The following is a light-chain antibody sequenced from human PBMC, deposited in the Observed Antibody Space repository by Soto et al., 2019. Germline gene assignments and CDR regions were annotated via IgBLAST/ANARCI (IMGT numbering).Light chain of an antibody. CDR1: SSDVGGYNY. Sequence: QSVLTQPASVSGSPGQSITISCTGTSSDVGGYNYVSWYQQHPGKAPKLMIYDVSNRPSGVSNRFSGSKSGNTASLTTSGLQAEDEADYYCSSYTSSSSYVFGPGTKLTVL. J-gene: IGLJ1*01. CDR2: DVS. V-gene: IGLV2-14*01. CDR3: SSYTSSSSYV.